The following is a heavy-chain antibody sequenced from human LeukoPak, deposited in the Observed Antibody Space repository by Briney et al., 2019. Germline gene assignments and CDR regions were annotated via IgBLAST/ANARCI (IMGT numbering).Heavy chain of an antibody. CDR1: DGSIRTYY. CDR2: IYYRGDI. D-gene: IGHD3/OR15-3a*01. V-gene: IGHV4-59*03. Sequence: SETLSLTCSVSDGSIRTYYWSWIRQTPGQGLEWIGNIYYRGDINYNPSLKSRVIISIDTSKNQFSLKVTSLTAADTAVYYCATNKDWAEADWGQGTLVIVSS. J-gene: IGHJ4*02. CDR3: ATNKDWAEAD.